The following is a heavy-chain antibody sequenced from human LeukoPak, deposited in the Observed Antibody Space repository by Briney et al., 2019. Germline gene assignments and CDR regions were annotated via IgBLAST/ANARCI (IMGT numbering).Heavy chain of an antibody. CDR2: MNPNSGNT. V-gene: IGHV1-8*01. D-gene: IGHD2-2*01. J-gene: IGHJ4*02. CDR3: ARVTDSLDIVVEDY. CDR1: GHTFTSYD. Sequence: ASVKVSCKASGHTFTSYDINWVRQPTGQGLEWMGWMNPNSGNTGYAQKFQGRVTMTRNTSISTAYMELSSLRSEDTAVYYCARVTDSLDIVVEDYWGQGTLVTVSS.